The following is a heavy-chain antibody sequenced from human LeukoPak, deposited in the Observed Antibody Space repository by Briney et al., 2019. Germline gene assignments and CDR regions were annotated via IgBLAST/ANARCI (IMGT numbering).Heavy chain of an antibody. Sequence: SETLSPTCTVSGGSISSSSYYWGWIRQPPGKGLEWIGSIYYSGSTYYNPSLKSRVTISVDTSKNQFSLKLSSVTAADTAVYYCARRPPGAYYFDYWGQGTLVTVSS. V-gene: IGHV4-39*07. D-gene: IGHD3-10*01. J-gene: IGHJ4*02. CDR3: ARRPPGAYYFDY. CDR1: GGSISSSSYY. CDR2: IYYSGST.